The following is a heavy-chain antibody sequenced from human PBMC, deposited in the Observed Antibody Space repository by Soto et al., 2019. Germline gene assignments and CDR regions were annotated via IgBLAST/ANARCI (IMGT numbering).Heavy chain of an antibody. Sequence: GGSLRLSCAASGFTFSSYAMSGVRQAPGKGLEWVSAISGSGGSPYYADSVKGRFTISRDNAKNSLYLQMNSLRAEDTALYYCPTGSHGLSAFDICGQGTMVTVSS. J-gene: IGHJ3*02. CDR1: GFTFSSYA. D-gene: IGHD1-1*01. CDR3: PTGSHGLSAFDI. V-gene: IGHV3-23*01. CDR2: ISGSGGSP.